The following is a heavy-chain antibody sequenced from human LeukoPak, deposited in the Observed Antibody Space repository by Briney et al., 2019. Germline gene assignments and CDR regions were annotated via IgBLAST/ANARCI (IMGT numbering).Heavy chain of an antibody. D-gene: IGHD5-18*01. CDR3: ARSFGYSYGYSFGTIDY. V-gene: IGHV3-11*04. J-gene: IGHJ4*02. CDR2: ISSSGSTI. Sequence: GGSLRLSCAASAFTFSDYYMSWIRQAPGKGLEWVSYISSSGSTIYYADSVKGRFTISRDNSKNTLYLQMNSLRAEDTAVYYCARSFGYSYGYSFGTIDYWGQGTLVTVSS. CDR1: AFTFSDYY.